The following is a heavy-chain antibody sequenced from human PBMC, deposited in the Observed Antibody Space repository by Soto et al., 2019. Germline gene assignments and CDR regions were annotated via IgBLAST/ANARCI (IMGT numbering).Heavy chain of an antibody. CDR2: IYPGDSDT. CDR1: GYSFTSYW. V-gene: IGHV5-51*01. J-gene: IGHJ6*02. Sequence: GESLKISCKGSGYSFTSYWIGWVRQMPGKGREWMGIIYPGDSDTRYSPSFQGQVTISADKSISTAYLQWSSLKASDTAMYYCAISGYCSGGSCYVGHYYYYYVMDVWGQGTTVTVSS. CDR3: AISGYCSGGSCYVGHYYYYYVMDV. D-gene: IGHD2-15*01.